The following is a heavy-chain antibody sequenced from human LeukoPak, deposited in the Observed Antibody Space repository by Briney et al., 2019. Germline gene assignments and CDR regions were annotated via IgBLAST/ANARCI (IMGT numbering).Heavy chain of an antibody. Sequence: SETLSLTCAVYGGSFSGYYWSWIRQPPGKGLEWIGEINHSGSTNYNPSLKSRVTISVDTSKNQFSLKLSSVTAADTAVYYCAGGVQLLWFVKYYFDYWGQGTLVTVSS. CDR1: GGSFSGYY. CDR2: INHSGST. J-gene: IGHJ4*02. D-gene: IGHD3-10*01. CDR3: AGGVQLLWFVKYYFDY. V-gene: IGHV4-34*01.